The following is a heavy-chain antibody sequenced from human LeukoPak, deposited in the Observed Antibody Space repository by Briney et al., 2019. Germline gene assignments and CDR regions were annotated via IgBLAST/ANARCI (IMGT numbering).Heavy chain of an antibody. D-gene: IGHD6-19*01. Sequence: GESLQISCKGSGYIFTSYWIGWVRQLPGKGLEWMGIIYPGDSDTRYSPSFQGQVTISADKSISTAYLQWSSLKASDTAMYYCARLRGSGWYGGWFDPWGQGTLVTVSS. CDR1: GYIFTSYW. CDR2: IYPGDSDT. CDR3: ARLRGSGWYGGWFDP. J-gene: IGHJ5*02. V-gene: IGHV5-51*01.